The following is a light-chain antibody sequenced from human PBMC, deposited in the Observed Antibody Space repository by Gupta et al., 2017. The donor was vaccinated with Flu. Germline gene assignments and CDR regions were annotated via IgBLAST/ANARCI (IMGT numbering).Light chain of an antibody. J-gene: IGKJ1*01. CDR3: QHYSSFSPT. CDR1: ESIRDL. V-gene: IGKV1-5*03. CDR2: KAS. Sequence: EIQMTQSPSTLSASVGDRVTISCRASESIRDLLAWYQQKPGKAPKLLIYKASDLESGVPSRFSGSGSGTEFTLTISSLHPDDFAVYYCQHYSSFSPTVGHGTKVEIK.